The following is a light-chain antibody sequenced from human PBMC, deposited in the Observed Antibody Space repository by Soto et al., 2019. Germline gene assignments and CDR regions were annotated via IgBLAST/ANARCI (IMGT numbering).Light chain of an antibody. Sequence: QSVLTQPPSGSGAPGQRVTISCTGSNSNIGAGYDVHWYQQLPGTAPKLLIYGNSNRPSGVPDRFSGSKSVTSASLAITGLQAEDEADYYCQYYDSSLSGYVFATGTKVIVL. CDR2: GNS. J-gene: IGLJ1*01. CDR3: QYYDSSLSGYV. V-gene: IGLV1-40*01. CDR1: NSNIGAGYD.